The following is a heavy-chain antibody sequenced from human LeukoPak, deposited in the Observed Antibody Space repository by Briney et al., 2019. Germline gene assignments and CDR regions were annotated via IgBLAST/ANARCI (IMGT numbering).Heavy chain of an antibody. J-gene: IGHJ3*02. V-gene: IGHV4-34*01. CDR2: INHSGST. D-gene: IGHD3-22*01. CDR1: GGSLSGYY. Sequence: SETLSLTCAVYGGSLSGYYWSWIRQPPGKGLEWIGEINHSGSTNYNPSLKSRVTISVDTSKNQLSLKLSSMTAADTAVYYCASWDSSGYDAFDIWGQGTMVTVSS. CDR3: ASWDSSGYDAFDI.